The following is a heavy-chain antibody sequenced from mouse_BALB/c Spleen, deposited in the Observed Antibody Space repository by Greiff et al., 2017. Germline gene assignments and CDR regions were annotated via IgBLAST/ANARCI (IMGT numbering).Heavy chain of an antibody. CDR2: IWSGGST. CDR1: GFSFTSYG. Sequence: QLQLKQSGPGLVQPSQCLSITCTVSGFSFTSYGVHWVRQSPGKGLEWLGVIWSGGSTDNNAAFISRLSTSKDNSKSQVFSKMNSLQANDAAIYCCARSLTTVVAYYFDYWGQGTTLTVSS. V-gene: IGHV2-2*02. J-gene: IGHJ2*01. D-gene: IGHD1-1*01. CDR3: ARSLTTVVAYYFDY.